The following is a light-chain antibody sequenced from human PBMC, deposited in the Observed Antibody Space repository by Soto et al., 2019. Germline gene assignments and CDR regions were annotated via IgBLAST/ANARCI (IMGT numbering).Light chain of an antibody. V-gene: IGKV1-NL1*01. J-gene: IGKJ1*01. CDR2: AAS. Sequence: DIQMTQSPPSLSASVGDRVTITCRASQGIRYFVAWYQQKPGKAPKLLIYAASTRATGIPTRFSGSGSGTESTLTISSLQSEYSAVYYRQQYNNWWTFGQGTRVEIK. CDR3: QQYNNWWT. CDR1: QGIRYF.